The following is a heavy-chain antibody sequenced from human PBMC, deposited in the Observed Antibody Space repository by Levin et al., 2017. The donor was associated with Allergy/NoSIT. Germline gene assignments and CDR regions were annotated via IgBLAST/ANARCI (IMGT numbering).Heavy chain of an antibody. Sequence: ASVKVSCKTSGYTFSDYYVHWVRQAPGQGPEWMGLVNPRNGGTVSAQSFRGRIAMTSDTSISTAHMELHSLRSDDTAIYYCATIEGGAGTDWGQGTLVTVSS. V-gene: IGHV1-2*06. J-gene: IGHJ4*02. CDR1: GYTFSDYY. D-gene: IGHD1-7*01. CDR2: VNPRNGGT. CDR3: ATIEGGAGTD.